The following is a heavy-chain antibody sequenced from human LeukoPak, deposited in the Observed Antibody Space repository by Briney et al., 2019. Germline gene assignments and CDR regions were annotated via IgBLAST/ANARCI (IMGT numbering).Heavy chain of an antibody. J-gene: IGHJ4*02. CDR3: AKPYYYGSRSYMDY. CDR1: GFPFSSYA. Sequence: GGSLRLSCSASGFPFSSYAMHWVRQAPGKGLEWVAVISYDGSNTYYADSVKGRFTISRDNSKNMLYLQMNSLRAEDTAVYYCAKPYYYGSRSYMDYWGQGTLVTVSS. D-gene: IGHD3-10*01. V-gene: IGHV3-30*18. CDR2: ISYDGSNT.